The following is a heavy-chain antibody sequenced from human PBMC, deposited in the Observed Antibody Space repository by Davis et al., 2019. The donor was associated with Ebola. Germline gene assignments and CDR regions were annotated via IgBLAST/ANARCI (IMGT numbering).Heavy chain of an antibody. CDR3: GREIRGYYIAY. Sequence: GESLKISCKSSGYSFSDYWIGWVRQAPGKGLEWVSAITGDGDSPYYADSVKGRFTISRDSSKNTLYLQMNSLRAEDTAVYYCGREIRGYYIAYWGQGTLVTVSS. J-gene: IGHJ4*02. CDR1: GYSFSDYW. CDR2: ITGDGDSP. V-gene: IGHV3-23*01. D-gene: IGHD3-10*01.